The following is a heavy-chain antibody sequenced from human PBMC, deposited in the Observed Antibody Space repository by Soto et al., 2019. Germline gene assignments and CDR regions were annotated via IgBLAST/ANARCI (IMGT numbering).Heavy chain of an antibody. V-gene: IGHV3-48*02. CDR2: ISSGSGTI. CDR3: ARGNSMDG. CDR1: GFTFTTYS. Sequence: EVQLVESGGGLVQPGGSLRLSCAASGFTFTTYSMNWVRQAPGKGLEWVSYISSGSGTIYYADSVKGRFTNSRDNAKNSLYLQMNSLRDEDTAVYDCARGNSMDGWGQGTTVTVSS. J-gene: IGHJ6*02.